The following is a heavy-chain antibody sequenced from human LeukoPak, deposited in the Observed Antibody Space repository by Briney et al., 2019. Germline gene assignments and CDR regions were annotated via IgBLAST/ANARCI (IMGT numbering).Heavy chain of an antibody. V-gene: IGHV4-59*01. CDR2: IYYSGST. D-gene: IGHD1-14*01. J-gene: IGHJ5*02. Sequence: PSETLSLTCTVSGDSISSYYWSWLRQPPGKGLEWIGSIYYSGSTNYNPSLKSRVTISVDTFKNQFSLKLSSVTAADTAVYYCTRAPTGGWFDPWGQGTLVTVSS. CDR1: GDSISSYY. CDR3: TRAPTGGWFDP.